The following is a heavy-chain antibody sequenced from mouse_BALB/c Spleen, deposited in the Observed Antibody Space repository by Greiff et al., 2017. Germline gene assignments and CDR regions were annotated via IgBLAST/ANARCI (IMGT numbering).Heavy chain of an antibody. Sequence: VQLQQSGAELVKPGASVKMSCKASGYTFTSYWMHWVKQRPGQGLEWIGYINPSTGYTEYNQKFKDKATLTADKSSSTAYMQLSSLTSEDSAVYYCEVGGSGYEGPYWGQGTTLTVSS. D-gene: IGHD1-1*01. V-gene: IGHV1-7*01. CDR1: GYTFTSYW. J-gene: IGHJ2*01. CDR3: EVGGSGYEGPY. CDR2: INPSTGYT.